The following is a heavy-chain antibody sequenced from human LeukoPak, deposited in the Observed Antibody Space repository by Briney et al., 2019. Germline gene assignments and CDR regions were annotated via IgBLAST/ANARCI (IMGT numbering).Heavy chain of an antibody. D-gene: IGHD3-10*01. J-gene: IGHJ5*02. Sequence: ASVKVSCKASGNMFTFPTYDINWVRQAPGQGLEWMGWMNPNSGNTGYAQRFQDRVTLTWDTPISTAYMELSSLRSEDTAVYYCARLEVRGLIGPWGQGTLVIVSS. CDR1: GNMFTFPTYD. V-gene: IGHV1-8*03. CDR3: ARLEVRGLIGP. CDR2: MNPNSGNT.